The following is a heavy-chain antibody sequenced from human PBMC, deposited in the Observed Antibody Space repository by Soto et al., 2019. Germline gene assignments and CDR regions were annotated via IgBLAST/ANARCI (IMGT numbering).Heavy chain of an antibody. CDR1: GYTFTSYT. CDR3: ARGSGYYYWDDY. J-gene: IGHJ4*02. Sequence: ASVKVSCKGSGYTFTSYTMHWVGQAPGQRLEWMGWINAGNGNTKYSQKFQGRVTITRDTSASTAYMELSSLRSEDTAVYYCARGSGYYYWDDYWGQGTLVTVSS. CDR2: INAGNGNT. V-gene: IGHV1-3*01. D-gene: IGHD3-22*01.